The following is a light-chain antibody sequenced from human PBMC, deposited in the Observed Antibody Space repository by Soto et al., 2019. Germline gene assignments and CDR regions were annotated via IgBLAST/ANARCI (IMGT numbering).Light chain of an antibody. CDR3: QSYDSSLSGYVV. Sequence: QAVVTQPPSVSGAPGQRVTISCTGSSSNIGAGYDVHWYQQLPGTPPKLLIYGNSNRPSGVPDRISGSKSGTSASLAITGXXXXXXXXXYCQSYDSSLSGYVVFGGGTKVTV. V-gene: IGLV1-40*01. J-gene: IGLJ2*01. CDR2: GNS. CDR1: SSNIGAGYD.